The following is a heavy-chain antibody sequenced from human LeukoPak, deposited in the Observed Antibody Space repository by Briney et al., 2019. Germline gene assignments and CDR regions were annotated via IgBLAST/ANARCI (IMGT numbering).Heavy chain of an antibody. Sequence: PSETLSLTCTVSGGSISSYYWSWTRQPAGKGLEWIGRIYTSGSTNYNPSLKSRVTMSVDTSKNQFSLKLSSVTAADTAVYYCARGRDYVWGSYRPDAFDIWGQGTMVTVSS. CDR3: ARGRDYVWGSYRPDAFDI. D-gene: IGHD3-16*02. CDR2: IYTSGST. V-gene: IGHV4-4*07. CDR1: GGSISSYY. J-gene: IGHJ3*02.